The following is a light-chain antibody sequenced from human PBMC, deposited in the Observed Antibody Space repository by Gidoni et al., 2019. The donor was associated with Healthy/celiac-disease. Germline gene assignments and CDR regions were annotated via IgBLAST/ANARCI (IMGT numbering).Light chain of an antibody. CDR3: QQYNSYSPWT. CDR1: QSISSW. J-gene: IGKJ1*01. V-gene: IGKV1-5*01. Sequence: DMQMTQSPSTLSASVGDRVTITGRASQSISSWLDWYQQKPGKAPKLLIYDASSLASGVPSRFSGSGSGTDFTLTISSLQPDDFATYYCQQYNSYSPWTFGQGTKVEIK. CDR2: DAS.